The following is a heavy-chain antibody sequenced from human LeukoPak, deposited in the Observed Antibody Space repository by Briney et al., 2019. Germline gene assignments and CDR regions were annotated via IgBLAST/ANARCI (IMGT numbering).Heavy chain of an antibody. CDR2: ISSSGSTI. D-gene: IGHD6-13*01. CDR3: ARSWAAAGLYYFDY. Sequence: GGSLRLSCAASGFTFSSYEMNWVRQAPGKGLEWVSYISSSGSTIYYADSVKGRFTISRDNAKTSLYLQMNSLRAEDTALYYCARSWAAAGLYYFDYWGQGTLVTVSS. V-gene: IGHV3-48*03. CDR1: GFTFSSYE. J-gene: IGHJ4*02.